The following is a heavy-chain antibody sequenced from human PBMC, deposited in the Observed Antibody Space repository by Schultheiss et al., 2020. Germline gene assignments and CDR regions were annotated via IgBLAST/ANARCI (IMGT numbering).Heavy chain of an antibody. J-gene: IGHJ4*02. CDR2: IYYSGST. D-gene: IGHD1-26*01. CDR3: ASLGSGSYLPFDY. Sequence: SETVSLTCTVSGGSVSSGSYYWSWIRQPPGKGLEWIGYIYYSGSTNYNPSLKSRVTISVDTSKNQFSLKLSSVTAADTAVYYCASLGSGSYLPFDYWGQGTLVTVAS. CDR1: GGSVSSGSYY. V-gene: IGHV4-61*01.